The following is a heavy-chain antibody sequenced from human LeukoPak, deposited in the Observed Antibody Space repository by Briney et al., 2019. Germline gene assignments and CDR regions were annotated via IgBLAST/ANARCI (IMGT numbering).Heavy chain of an antibody. Sequence: SQTLSLTCAISGDSVSGSSAAWNWLRQSPSRGLEWLGRTYYRSRWYNDYAVSVKSRIAIDPDTSKNQVSPQLNSVTPEDTAVYYCARDRWSYYFDYWGQGALVTVSS. D-gene: IGHD6-13*01. V-gene: IGHV6-1*01. CDR3: ARDRWSYYFDY. CDR2: TYYRSRWYN. J-gene: IGHJ4*02. CDR1: GDSVSGSSAA.